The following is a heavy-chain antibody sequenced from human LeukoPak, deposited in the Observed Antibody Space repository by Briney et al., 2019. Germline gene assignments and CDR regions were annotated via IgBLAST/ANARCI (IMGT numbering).Heavy chain of an antibody. V-gene: IGHV3-7*01. CDR2: IKQDGSEK. D-gene: IGHD5-18*01. CDR3: ARVPYSYGYYFDY. J-gene: IGHJ4*02. Sequence: GGSLRLSCGASGFTFSSCWMSWVRQAPGKGLEWVTNIKQDGSEKYYVDSVKGRFTISRDNAKNSLYLQMNSLRAEDTAVYYCARVPYSYGYYFDYWGQGTLVTVSS. CDR1: GFTFSSCW.